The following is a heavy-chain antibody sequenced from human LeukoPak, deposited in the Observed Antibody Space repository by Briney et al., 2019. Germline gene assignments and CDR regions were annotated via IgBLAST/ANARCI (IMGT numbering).Heavy chain of an antibody. CDR1: RYTFSSYD. V-gene: IGHV1-8*01. CDR3: ARDSSGWNL. D-gene: IGHD6-19*01. J-gene: IGHJ4*02. CDR2: MNPNSGNT. Sequence: ASVKVSCKASRYTFSSYDINWVRQATGQGLEWMGWMNPNSGNTGYAQKFQGRVTITADESTSTAYMELSSLRSEDTAVYYCARDSSGWNLWGQGTLVTVSS.